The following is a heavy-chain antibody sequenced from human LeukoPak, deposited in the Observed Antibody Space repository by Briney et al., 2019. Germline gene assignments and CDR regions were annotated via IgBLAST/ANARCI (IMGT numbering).Heavy chain of an antibody. D-gene: IGHD3-9*01. CDR3: ARELRDFDWLLLDY. Sequence: SETLSLTCTVSGGSISSGGYYWSWIRQHPGKGLEWMGYIYYSGSTYYNPSLKSRVTISVDTSKNQFSLKLSSVTAADTAVYYCARELRDFDWLLLDYWGQGTLVTVSS. CDR2: IYYSGST. V-gene: IGHV4-31*03. CDR1: GGSISSGGYY. J-gene: IGHJ4*02.